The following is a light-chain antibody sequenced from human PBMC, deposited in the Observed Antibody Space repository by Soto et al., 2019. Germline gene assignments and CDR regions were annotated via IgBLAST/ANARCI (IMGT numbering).Light chain of an antibody. CDR3: QQTNSFPIT. CDR2: SAS. CDR1: QGISSW. V-gene: IGKV1-12*01. J-gene: IGKJ5*01. Sequence: DIQMTQSPSSVSGSVGDRVTITGRASQGISSWLAWYQQKPGAAPKLLIYSASSLESGVPLRFSGSGSGTDFTLTISSLQPEDFATYYCQQTNSFPITFGQGTRLENK.